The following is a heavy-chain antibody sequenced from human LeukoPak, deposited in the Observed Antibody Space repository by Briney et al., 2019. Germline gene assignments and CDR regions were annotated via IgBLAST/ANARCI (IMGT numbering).Heavy chain of an antibody. Sequence: GGSLRLSCAASGFTFSNYGIHWVRQAPGKGLEWVAVISHDGSNKDYADSVKGRFTISRDNSKNTLYLQMNSLRAEDTAVYYCARGRWLRDWGQGTLVTVSS. CDR3: ARGRWLRD. J-gene: IGHJ4*02. CDR1: GFTFSNYG. D-gene: IGHD5-24*01. V-gene: IGHV3-30*03. CDR2: ISHDGSNK.